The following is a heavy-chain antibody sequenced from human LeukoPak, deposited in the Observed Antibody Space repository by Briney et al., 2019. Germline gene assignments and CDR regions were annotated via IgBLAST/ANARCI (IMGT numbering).Heavy chain of an antibody. J-gene: IGHJ4*02. CDR1: GFTFSSYS. Sequence: PGGSLRLSCAASGFTFSSYSMNWVRQAPGKGLEWVSSISSSSSSYIYYADSVKGRFTISRDNAKNSLYLQMNSLRAEDTAVYYCARGWEGSSWWSPTTQYYFDYWGQGTLVTVSS. D-gene: IGHD6-13*01. V-gene: IGHV3-21*01. CDR3: ARGWEGSSWWSPTTQYYFDY. CDR2: ISSSSSSYI.